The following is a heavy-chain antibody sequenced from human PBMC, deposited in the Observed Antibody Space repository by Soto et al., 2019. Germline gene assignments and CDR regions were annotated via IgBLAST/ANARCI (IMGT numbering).Heavy chain of an antibody. Sequence: QVQLVQSGAEVKKPGSSVKVSCKASGGTFSSYTISWVRQAPGQGLEWMGRIIPILGIANYAQKFQGRVTITADKSTSTAYMELSSLRSEDTAVYYCAGSPPRLHCSSTSCYAAFDIWGQGTMVTVSS. D-gene: IGHD2-2*01. CDR1: GGTFSSYT. V-gene: IGHV1-69*02. CDR3: AGSPPRLHCSSTSCYAAFDI. J-gene: IGHJ3*02. CDR2: IIPILGIA.